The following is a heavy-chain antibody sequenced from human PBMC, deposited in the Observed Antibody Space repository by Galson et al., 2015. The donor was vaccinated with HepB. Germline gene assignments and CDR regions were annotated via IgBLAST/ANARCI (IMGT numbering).Heavy chain of an antibody. V-gene: IGHV2-70*11. J-gene: IGHJ4*02. D-gene: IGHD3-22*01. CDR2: IDWDNDR. CDR3: ARTFYYHSGGYYSAYFDY. CDR1: GFSLTTSRMS. Sequence: PALVNPTQTLTLTCTFSGFSLTTSRMSVSWIRQPPGKALEWLARIDWDNDRYYSTSLKTRLTISKDTSKNQVVLTMTNIDPADTATYYCARTFYYHSGGYYSAYFDYWGQGALVTVSS.